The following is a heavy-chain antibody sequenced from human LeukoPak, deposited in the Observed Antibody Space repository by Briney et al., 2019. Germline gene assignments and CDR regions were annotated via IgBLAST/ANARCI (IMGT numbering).Heavy chain of an antibody. Sequence: SVKVSCKASGGTFSSYATSWVRQAPGPPLEWTRRIIPILGIANYAQKFQGRVTITADKSTSTAYMELSSLRSEDTAVYYCARDTLKDYVWGSYRNTRDYWGQGTLVTVSS. D-gene: IGHD3-16*02. CDR1: GGTFSSYA. CDR2: IIPILGIA. J-gene: IGHJ4*02. V-gene: IGHV1-69*04. CDR3: ARDTLKDYVWGSYRNTRDY.